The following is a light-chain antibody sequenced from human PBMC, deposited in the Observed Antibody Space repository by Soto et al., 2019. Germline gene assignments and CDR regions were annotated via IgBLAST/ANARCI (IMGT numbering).Light chain of an antibody. Sequence: SYELTQPHSVSVATVQMARITWGGNNIGSKAVHWCQQKPGQDPVLVIYSDTNRPSGTPERLSGSNPGQTATLIISRVGAGDEGDYKCQVWDSSGDHVVFGGGTQLTVL. J-gene: IGLJ2*01. V-gene: IGLV3-12*02. CDR1: NIGSKA. CDR3: QVWDSSGDHVV. CDR2: SDT.